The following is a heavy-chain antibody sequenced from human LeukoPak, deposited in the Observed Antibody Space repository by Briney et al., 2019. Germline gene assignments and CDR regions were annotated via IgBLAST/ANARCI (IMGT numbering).Heavy chain of an antibody. CDR1: GYSISSGYY. V-gene: IGHV4-38-2*02. Sequence: SETLSLTCTVSGYSISSGYYWGWIRQPPGKGLEWIGSIYHSGRTYYNPSLKSRVTISVDTSKNQFSLKLSSVTAADTAVYYCARGPGFVVTAPFDYWGQGTLVTVSS. CDR2: IYHSGRT. J-gene: IGHJ4*02. CDR3: ARGPGFVVTAPFDY. D-gene: IGHD2-21*02.